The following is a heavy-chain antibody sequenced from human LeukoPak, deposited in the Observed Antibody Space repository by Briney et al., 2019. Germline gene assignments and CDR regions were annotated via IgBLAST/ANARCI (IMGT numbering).Heavy chain of an antibody. Sequence: PGGSLRLSCAASGFTFSSYSMNWVRQAPGKGLEWVSYISSSSSTIYYADSVKGRFTISRDNAKNSLYLQMNSLRAEDTAVYYCARSEGIADSSGFDYWGQGTLVTVSS. CDR2: ISSSSSTI. J-gene: IGHJ4*02. CDR1: GFTFSSYS. V-gene: IGHV3-48*04. D-gene: IGHD3-22*01. CDR3: ARSEGIADSSGFDY.